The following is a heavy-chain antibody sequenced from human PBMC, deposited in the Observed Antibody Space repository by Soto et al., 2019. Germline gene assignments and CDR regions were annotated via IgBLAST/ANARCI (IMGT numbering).Heavy chain of an antibody. CDR3: ARRAISWGNAFDI. J-gene: IGHJ3*02. V-gene: IGHV3-11*01. CDR1: GFTFRDYY. D-gene: IGHD3-16*01. CDR2: IFTAGSTI. Sequence: QVQLVESGGGLVKPGGSLRLSCAASGFTFRDYYMAWIRQAPGKGLEWVSYIFTAGSTINYADSVKGRFTITRDNYENSLYLRMDSLRAEDTAVYYCARRAISWGNAFDIWGQGTTVTVSS.